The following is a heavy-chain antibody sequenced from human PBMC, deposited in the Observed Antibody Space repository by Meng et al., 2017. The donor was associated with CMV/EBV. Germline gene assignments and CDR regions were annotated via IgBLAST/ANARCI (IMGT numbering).Heavy chain of an antibody. CDR3: TTDYRATSRYYDFWSGLVPPSYYYYGMDV. CDR1: GFTFSNVW. J-gene: IGHJ6*02. CDR2: IKSKTDGGTT. D-gene: IGHD3-3*01. V-gene: IGHV3-15*01. Sequence: GGSLRPSCAASGFTFSNVWMSWVRQAPGKGLEWVGRIKSKTDGGTTDYAAPVKGRFTTPRDDSKTTLYLQMNSLKTEDTAVYYCTTDYRATSRYYDFWSGLVPPSYYYYGMDVGGQGTTVTVSS.